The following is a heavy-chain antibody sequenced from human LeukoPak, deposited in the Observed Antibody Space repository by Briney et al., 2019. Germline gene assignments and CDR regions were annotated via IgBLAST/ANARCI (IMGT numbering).Heavy chain of an antibody. Sequence: SETLSLTCAVYGGSFSGYYWSWIRQPPGKGLEWIGEINHSGSTNYNPSLKSRVTISVDTSKNQSSLKLSSVTAADTAVYYCARAPRGYSSSWYWFDPWGQGTLVTVSS. D-gene: IGHD6-13*01. CDR3: ARAPRGYSSSWYWFDP. CDR1: GGSFSGYY. V-gene: IGHV4-34*01. CDR2: INHSGST. J-gene: IGHJ5*02.